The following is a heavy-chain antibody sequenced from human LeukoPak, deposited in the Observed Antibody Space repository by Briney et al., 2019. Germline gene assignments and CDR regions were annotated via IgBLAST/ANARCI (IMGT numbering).Heavy chain of an antibody. CDR2: INHSGST. V-gene: IGHV4-34*01. Sequence: SETLSLTCAVYGGSFSGYYWSWIRQPPGKGLEWIGEINHSGSTNYNPSLKRRVTISVDTSKNQFSLKLSSVTAADTAVYYCARVGWDRNYYYYYYMDVWGKGTTVTVSS. D-gene: IGHD1-26*01. J-gene: IGHJ6*03. CDR3: ARVGWDRNYYYYYYMDV. CDR1: GGSFSGYY.